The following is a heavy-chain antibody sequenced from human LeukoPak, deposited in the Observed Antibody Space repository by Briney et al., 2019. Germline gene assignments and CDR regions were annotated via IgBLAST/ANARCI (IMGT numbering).Heavy chain of an antibody. V-gene: IGHV4-34*09. CDR3: ARDRYSGYDNYYYYGMDV. Sequence: SETLSLTCAVYGGSFSGYYWSWIRQPPGKGLEWIGYIYYSGSTYYNPSLKSRVTISVDTSKNQFSLKLSSVTAADTAVYYCARDRYSGYDNYYYYGMDVWGQGTTVTVSS. CDR2: IYYSGST. CDR1: GGSFSGYY. D-gene: IGHD5-12*01. J-gene: IGHJ6*02.